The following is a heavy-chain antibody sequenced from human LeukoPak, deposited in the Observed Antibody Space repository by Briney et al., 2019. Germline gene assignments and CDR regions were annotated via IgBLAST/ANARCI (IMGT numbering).Heavy chain of an antibody. Sequence: PGRSLRLSCAASGFTFDDYAMHWVRQAPGKGLEWVAVIWNDGSNKYYEDSVKGRFTISRDNLKNTLYLQMNSLRAEDTAVYYCARASYCSSTSCYRFDYWGQGTLVTVSS. J-gene: IGHJ4*02. CDR1: GFTFDDYA. CDR2: IWNDGSNK. V-gene: IGHV3-33*08. CDR3: ARASYCSSTSCYRFDY. D-gene: IGHD2-2*01.